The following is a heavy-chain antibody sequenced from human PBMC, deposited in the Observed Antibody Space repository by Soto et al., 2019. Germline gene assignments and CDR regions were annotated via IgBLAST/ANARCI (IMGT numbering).Heavy chain of an antibody. V-gene: IGHV1-69*13. CDR1: GGTFSSYA. D-gene: IGHD1-7*01. CDR2: IIPIFGTA. J-gene: IGHJ6*02. Sequence: SVKVSCKASGGTFSSYAISWVRQAPGQGLEWMGGIIPIFGTANYAQKFQGRVTITADESTSTAYMELSSLRSEDTAVYYCARNDNWNYSYYYYGMDVWGQGTTVTVPS. CDR3: ARNDNWNYSYYYYGMDV.